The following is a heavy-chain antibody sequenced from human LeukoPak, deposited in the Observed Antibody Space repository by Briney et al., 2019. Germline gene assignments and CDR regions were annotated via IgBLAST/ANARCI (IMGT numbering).Heavy chain of an antibody. Sequence: GGSLRLSCVASGFTFSSHLMHWVRQVPGKGLVWVSRIDSDGSKTDYADSVKGRFTISRDNAKNSLYLQMNSLRAEDTAVYYCARVGRYEQQPIFDYWGQGTLVTVSS. CDR1: GFTFSSHL. J-gene: IGHJ4*02. V-gene: IGHV3-74*01. D-gene: IGHD6-13*01. CDR2: IDSDGSKT. CDR3: ARVGRYEQQPIFDY.